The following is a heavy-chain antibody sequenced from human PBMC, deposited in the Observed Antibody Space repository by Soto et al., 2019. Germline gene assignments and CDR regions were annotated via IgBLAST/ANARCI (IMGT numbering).Heavy chain of an antibody. V-gene: IGHV3-9*01. Sequence: EVQLVESGGGLVQPGRSLRLSCAASGFTFDDYAMHWVRQAPGKGLEWVSGISWNSGSIGYADSVKGRFTISRDNAKNSLYLQMNSLRAEDTALYYCAKDLPGREGQWLVGFDYWGQGTLVTVSS. J-gene: IGHJ4*02. D-gene: IGHD6-19*01. CDR1: GFTFDDYA. CDR2: ISWNSGSI. CDR3: AKDLPGREGQWLVGFDY.